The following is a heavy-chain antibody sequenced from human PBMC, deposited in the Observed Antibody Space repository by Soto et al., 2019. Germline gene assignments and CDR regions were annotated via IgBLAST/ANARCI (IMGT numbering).Heavy chain of an antibody. J-gene: IGHJ4*02. CDR3: VTGAQGYSIDY. Sequence: ASVKVSCKASGGIFSSYAINWVRQAPGQGLEWLGGIIPIFETANYAQRFQGRVTINADESTSTAYMELSSLRSEDTAVYYCVTGAQGYSIDYWGQGTLVTVSS. D-gene: IGHD6-13*01. CDR2: IIPIFETA. V-gene: IGHV1-69*13. CDR1: GGIFSSYA.